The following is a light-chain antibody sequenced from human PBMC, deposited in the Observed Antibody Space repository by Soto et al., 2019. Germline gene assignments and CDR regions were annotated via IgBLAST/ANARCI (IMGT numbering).Light chain of an antibody. CDR2: GAS. V-gene: IGKV3-20*01. J-gene: IGKJ1*01. Sequence: EILLSPSPGTVRLSPGVRTTRTWRASQSVSNNYLAWHQQKPGQAPRLLIYGASSRAAGIPDRFSGSGSGTDFTLTIRRLEPEDFAVYYCQQYGSSPTFGQGTKVDIK. CDR3: QQYGSSPT. CDR1: QSVSNNY.